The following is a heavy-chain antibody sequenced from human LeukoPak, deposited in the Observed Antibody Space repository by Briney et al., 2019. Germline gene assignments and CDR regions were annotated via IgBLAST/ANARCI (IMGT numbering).Heavy chain of an antibody. CDR2: IYTSGST. CDR3: ARDSPIAAAGT. V-gene: IGHV4-61*02. CDR1: GGSLSSGSYY. J-gene: IGHJ4*02. Sequence: PSQTLSLTCTVSGGSLSSGSYYWSWIRQPAGKGLEWIGRIYTSGSTNYNPSLKSRVTISVDTSKNQFSLKLSSVTAADTAVYYCARDSPIAAAGTWGQGTLVTVSS. D-gene: IGHD6-13*01.